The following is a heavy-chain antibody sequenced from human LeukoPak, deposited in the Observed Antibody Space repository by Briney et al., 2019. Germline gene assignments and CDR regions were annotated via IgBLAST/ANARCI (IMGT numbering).Heavy chain of an antibody. CDR1: GYTFTGYY. CDR3: ASDTAMAIGSDY. CDR2: INPNSGGT. V-gene: IGHV1-2*02. Sequence: ASVKVSCKASGYTFTGYYMHWVRQAPGQGLEWMGWINPNSGGTNYAQKLQGRVTMTTDTSTSTAYMELRSLRSDDTAVYYCASDTAMAIGSDYWGQGTLVTVSS. J-gene: IGHJ4*02. D-gene: IGHD5-18*01.